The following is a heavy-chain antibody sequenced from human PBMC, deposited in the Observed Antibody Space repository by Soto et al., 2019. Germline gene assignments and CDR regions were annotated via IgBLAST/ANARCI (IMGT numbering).Heavy chain of an antibody. CDR3: ARLVPLERRRGTYYFDY. CDR2: ISAYNGNT. J-gene: IGHJ4*02. Sequence: QVQLVQSGAEVKKPGASVKVSCKASGYTFTSYGISWVRQAPGQGLEWMGWISAYNGNTNYAQKLQGRVTMTTDTSTRTAYMELRSLRSDDTAVYYCARLVPLERRRGTYYFDYWGQGTLVTVSS. D-gene: IGHD1-1*01. V-gene: IGHV1-18*01. CDR1: GYTFTSYG.